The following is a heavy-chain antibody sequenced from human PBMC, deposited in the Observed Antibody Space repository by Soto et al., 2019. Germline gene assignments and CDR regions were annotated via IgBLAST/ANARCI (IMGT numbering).Heavy chain of an antibody. CDR3: AREVAYYDSSGYSWFDP. V-gene: IGHV1-69*13. CDR2: IIPIFGTA. Sequence: SVKVSCKACGGTFSSYAISWVRQAPGQGLEWMGGIIPIFGTANYAQKFQGRVTITADESTSTAYMELSSLRSEDTAVYYCAREVAYYDSSGYSWFDPWGQGTLVTVSS. D-gene: IGHD3-22*01. J-gene: IGHJ5*02. CDR1: GGTFSSYA.